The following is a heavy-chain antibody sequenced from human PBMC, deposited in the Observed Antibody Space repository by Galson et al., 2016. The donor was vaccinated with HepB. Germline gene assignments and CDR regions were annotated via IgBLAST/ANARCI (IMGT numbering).Heavy chain of an antibody. J-gene: IGHJ4*02. CDR1: GDSVSSNSAG. D-gene: IGHD7-27*01. V-gene: IGHV6-1*01. CDR2: TYYRSKWHF. Sequence: CGISGDSVSSNSAGWYWIRQSPSRGLEWLGRTYYRSKWHFDYAESVESRIAINPDTAKNQFSLQLNSVTPEDTSIYYCARSYLLGRGFGSWGQGTLVTVSS. CDR3: ARSYLLGRGFGS.